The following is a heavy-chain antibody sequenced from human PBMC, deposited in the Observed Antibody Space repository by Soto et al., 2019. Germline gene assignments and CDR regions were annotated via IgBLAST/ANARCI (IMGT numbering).Heavy chain of an antibody. CDR3: AKDIASIDYYYYGMDV. J-gene: IGHJ6*02. CDR2: ISYDGSNK. V-gene: IGHV3-30*18. CDR1: GFTFSSYV. Sequence: PGGSLSPSCAASGFTFSSYVMHWVRQSPGKGLEWVAVISYDGSNKYYADSVKGRFTIPRDNSKNTLYLQMNSLRAEDTAVYYCAKDIASIDYYYYGMDVWGQGTTVTVSS. D-gene: IGHD3-16*02.